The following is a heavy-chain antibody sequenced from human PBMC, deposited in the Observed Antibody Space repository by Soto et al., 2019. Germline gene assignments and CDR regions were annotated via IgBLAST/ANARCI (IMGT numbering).Heavy chain of an antibody. Sequence: QVQLVQSGAEVKKPGASVKISCKASGYTFTSYALHWVRQAPGQRLEWMGWINAGNGNTKYSKKFQGRVTITRDTSASTAYMELSSLRSEETAVYYCARDSGGMDVWGQGTTVTVSS. V-gene: IGHV1-3*01. J-gene: IGHJ6*02. CDR3: ARDSGGMDV. CDR1: GYTFTSYA. CDR2: INAGNGNT.